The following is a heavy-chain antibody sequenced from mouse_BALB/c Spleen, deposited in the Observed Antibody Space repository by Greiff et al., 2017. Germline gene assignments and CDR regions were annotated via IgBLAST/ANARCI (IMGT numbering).Heavy chain of an antibody. V-gene: IGHV1-67*01. CDR3: ARDYGSSYRDY. D-gene: IGHD1-1*01. Sequence: QVHVKQSGPELVRPGVSVKISCKGSGYTFTDYAMHWVKQSHAKSLEWIGVISTYYGNTNYNQKFKGKATMTVDKSSSTAYMELARLTSEDSAIYYCARDYGSSYRDYWGQGTTLTVSS. CDR2: ISTYYGNT. CDR1: GYTFTDYA. J-gene: IGHJ2*01.